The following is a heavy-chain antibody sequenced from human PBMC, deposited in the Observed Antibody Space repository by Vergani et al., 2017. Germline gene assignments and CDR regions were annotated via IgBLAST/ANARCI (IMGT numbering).Heavy chain of an antibody. D-gene: IGHD5-12*01. J-gene: IGHJ4*02. CDR3: AKVGDIVAKGVPDY. V-gene: IGHV3-21*04. CDR1: GFTFSSYA. CDR2: ISSSSSYI. Sequence: VQLVESGGGVVQPGRSLRLSCAASGFTFSSYAMHWVRQAPGKGLEWVSSISSSSSYIHYSDSLKGRFTISRDNAKSSLYLQMNSLRAEDTAVYYCAKVGDIVAKGVPDYWGQGTLVTVSS.